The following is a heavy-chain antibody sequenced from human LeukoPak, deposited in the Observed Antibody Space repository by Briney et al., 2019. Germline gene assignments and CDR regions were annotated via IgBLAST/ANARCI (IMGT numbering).Heavy chain of an antibody. CDR1: GFTFSSYA. Sequence: GGSLRLSCAASGFTFSSYAMSWVRQAPGKGLEWVSAISGSGGSTYYADSVKGRFAISRDNSKNTLYLQMNSLRAEDTAVYYCAKGDGYNYGRPIDYWGQGTLVTVSS. CDR2: ISGSGGST. CDR3: AKGDGYNYGRPIDY. J-gene: IGHJ4*02. D-gene: IGHD5-18*01. V-gene: IGHV3-23*01.